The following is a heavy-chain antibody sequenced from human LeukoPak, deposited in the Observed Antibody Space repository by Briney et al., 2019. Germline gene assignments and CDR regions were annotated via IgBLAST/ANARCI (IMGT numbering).Heavy chain of an antibody. CDR3: GRTTHDGDPAFDY. CDR2: INPNSGGT. CDR1: GYTFTGYY. D-gene: IGHD4-17*01. Sequence: ASVKVSCKASGYTFTGYYMHWVRQAPGQGLEWMGWINPNSGGTNYAQKFQGRVTMTRDTSISTAYMELSRLRSDDTAVYYCGRTTHDGDPAFDYWGRGTLVTVSS. J-gene: IGHJ4*02. V-gene: IGHV1-2*02.